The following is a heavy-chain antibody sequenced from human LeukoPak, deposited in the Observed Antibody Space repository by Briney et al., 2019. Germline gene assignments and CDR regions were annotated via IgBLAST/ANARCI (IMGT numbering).Heavy chain of an antibody. Sequence: GGSLRLSCAASGFTFSTYALNWVRQAPGKGLEWVSAISDSGGAIYYADSVKGRFTMSRDNSKNSLFLQRNMLRAEDTALYYCARIGSAAFTDSWGQGTLVTVSS. V-gene: IGHV3-23*01. CDR2: ISDSGGAI. CDR3: ARIGSAAFTDS. J-gene: IGHJ4*02. CDR1: GFTFSTYA. D-gene: IGHD3-3*02.